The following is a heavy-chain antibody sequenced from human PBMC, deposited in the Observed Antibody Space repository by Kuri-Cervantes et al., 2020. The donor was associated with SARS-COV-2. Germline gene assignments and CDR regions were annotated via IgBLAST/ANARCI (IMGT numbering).Heavy chain of an antibody. CDR2: IYHSGST. Sequence: GSLRLSCAVSGYSISSGDYWGWIRQPPGKGLEWIGSIYHSGSTYYNPSLKSRVTISVDTSKNQFSLKLSSVTAADTAVYYCARDHQKWEQTEYWGQGALVTVSS. D-gene: IGHD1-26*01. CDR1: GYSISSGDY. CDR3: ARDHQKWEQTEY. J-gene: IGHJ4*02. V-gene: IGHV4-38-2*02.